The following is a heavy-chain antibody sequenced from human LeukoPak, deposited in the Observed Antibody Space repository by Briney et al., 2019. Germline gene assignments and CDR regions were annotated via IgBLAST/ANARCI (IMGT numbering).Heavy chain of an antibody. CDR1: GYTFTGYY. CDR3: ARDTRHSSSYTDY. V-gene: IGHV1-2*02. J-gene: IGHJ4*02. CDR2: INPNSGGT. D-gene: IGHD6-13*01. Sequence: ASVKVSCKASGYTFTGYYMHWVRQAPGQGLEWMGWINPNSGGTNYAQKFQGRVTMTRDTSISTAYMELSRLRSDDTAVYYCARDTRHSSSYTDYWGQGTLVTVSS.